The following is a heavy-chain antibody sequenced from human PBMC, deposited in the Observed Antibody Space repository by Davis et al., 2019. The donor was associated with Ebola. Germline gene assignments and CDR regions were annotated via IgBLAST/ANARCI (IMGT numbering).Heavy chain of an antibody. CDR3: ARVPASPYSSGWYYFDY. Sequence: GGSLRLSCAASGFTFSTYWMSWVRQTPGKGLEWVANIRQDGGEKYHVDSVKGRFTISRDNAKNSLYLQMNSLRVEDTAVYYCARVPASPYSSGWYYFDYWGQGTLVTVSS. V-gene: IGHV3-7*01. CDR2: IRQDGGEK. D-gene: IGHD6-19*01. J-gene: IGHJ4*02. CDR1: GFTFSTYW.